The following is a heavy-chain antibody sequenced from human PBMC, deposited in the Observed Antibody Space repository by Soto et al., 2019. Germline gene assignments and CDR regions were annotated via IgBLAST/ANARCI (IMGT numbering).Heavy chain of an antibody. J-gene: IGHJ4*02. CDR1: GFTFSSCS. CDR2: ISSTSSTI. V-gene: IGHV3-48*02. Sequence: LRLSCAASGFTFSSCSMNWVRQAPGKGLEWLSYISSTSSTIYYADSVKGRFTISRDDAKNSLYLQMNSLRDEDTAVYYCASWPDAADYWGQGTLVTVSS. CDR3: ASWPDAADY. D-gene: IGHD6-25*01.